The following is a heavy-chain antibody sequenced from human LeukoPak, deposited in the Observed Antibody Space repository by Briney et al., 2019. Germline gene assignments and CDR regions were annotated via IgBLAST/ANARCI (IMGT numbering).Heavy chain of an antibody. Sequence: SETLSLTCTVSGGSISSYYWSWIRQPPGKGLEWIGYIYYSGSTNYNPSLKSRVTISVDTPKNQFSLKLGSVTAADTAVYYCARYYYDSSGYSHGMDVWGQGTTVTVSS. CDR2: IYYSGST. CDR3: ARYYYDSSGYSHGMDV. V-gene: IGHV4-59*08. D-gene: IGHD3-22*01. J-gene: IGHJ6*02. CDR1: GGSISSYY.